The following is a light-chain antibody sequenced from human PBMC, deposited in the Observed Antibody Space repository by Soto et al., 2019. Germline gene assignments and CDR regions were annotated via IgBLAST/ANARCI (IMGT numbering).Light chain of an antibody. CDR3: QQYGSSGT. Sequence: EIVLTQSPGTLSLSPGERATLSCRASQSVSNNYLAWYQQKPGQAPRLLIYGASNRATGIPDRFSGSGSGTDFTLTISSLEPEDFAVYYWQQYGSSGTFGQGTNVDIK. J-gene: IGKJ1*01. CDR1: QSVSNNY. V-gene: IGKV3-20*01. CDR2: GAS.